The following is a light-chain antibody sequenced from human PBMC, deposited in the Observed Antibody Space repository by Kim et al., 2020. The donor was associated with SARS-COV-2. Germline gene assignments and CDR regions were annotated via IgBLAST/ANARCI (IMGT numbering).Light chain of an antibody. J-gene: IGKJ1*01. Sequence: EARGTITCRPTPSILSWSPWYQQNPGRAPKVLIYDTSISECGVPPSFTGSGSGTEVTLTISSMQHSDFATYYCPQYTSHSPSWTFGQCTK. CDR1: PSILSW. CDR2: DTS. V-gene: IGKV1-5*01. CDR3: PQYTSHSPSWT.